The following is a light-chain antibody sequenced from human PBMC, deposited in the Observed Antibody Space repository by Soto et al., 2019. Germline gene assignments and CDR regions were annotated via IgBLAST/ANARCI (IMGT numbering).Light chain of an antibody. CDR3: QQTYSNFVS. CDR2: DAS. CDR1: QTTSTY. J-gene: IGKJ4*01. V-gene: IGKV1-39*01. Sequence: DIQMTQSPSSLSASVGDRVTITCRSSQTTSTYLQWFHQKPGKAPNLLIYDASSLQTGVPSRFSGSGSGTDFTLTISSLQPEDFGTYYCQQTYSNFVSFGGGTRVEMK.